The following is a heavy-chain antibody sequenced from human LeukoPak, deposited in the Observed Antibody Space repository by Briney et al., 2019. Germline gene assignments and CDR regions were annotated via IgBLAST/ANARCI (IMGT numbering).Heavy chain of an antibody. Sequence: PGGSLRLSRAASGFTFSSYSMNWVRQAPGKGLEWVSSISSSSSYIYYADSVKGRFTISRDNAKNSLYLQMNSLRAEDTAVYYCANSVAVAGDVFDYWGQGTLVTVSS. V-gene: IGHV3-21*01. D-gene: IGHD6-19*01. J-gene: IGHJ4*02. CDR3: ANSVAVAGDVFDY. CDR1: GFTFSSYS. CDR2: ISSSSSYI.